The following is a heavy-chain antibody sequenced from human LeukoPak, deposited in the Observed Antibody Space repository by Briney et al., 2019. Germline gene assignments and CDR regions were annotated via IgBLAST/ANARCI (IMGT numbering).Heavy chain of an antibody. Sequence: GASVKVSCKASGYTFTGYYMHWVRQAPGQGLEWMGWINPNSGGTNYAQKFQGRVTMTRDTSISTAYMELSRLRFDDTAVYYCARDHPYFDWLQAGIFDYWGQGTLVTVSS. V-gene: IGHV1-2*02. CDR3: ARDHPYFDWLQAGIFDY. CDR1: GYTFTGYY. J-gene: IGHJ4*02. CDR2: INPNSGGT. D-gene: IGHD3-9*01.